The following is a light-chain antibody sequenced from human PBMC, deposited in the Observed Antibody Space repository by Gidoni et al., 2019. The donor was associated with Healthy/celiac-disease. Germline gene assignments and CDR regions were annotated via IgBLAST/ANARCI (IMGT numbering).Light chain of an antibody. CDR2: GAS. CDR1: QSVSSSY. CDR3: QQYGSSPPIT. Sequence: EIVLTQSPGTLSLSPGERATLSCRASQSVSSSYLTWYQRKTGQAPRLLIYGASSRATGIPDRFSGSGSGTDFTRTISRLEPEDFAVYYCQQYGSSPPITFGQGTRLEIK. V-gene: IGKV3-20*01. J-gene: IGKJ5*01.